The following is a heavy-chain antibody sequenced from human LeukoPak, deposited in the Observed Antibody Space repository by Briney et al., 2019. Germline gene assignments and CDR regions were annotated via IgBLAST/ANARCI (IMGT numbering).Heavy chain of an antibody. CDR3: ANQGGGDYGSLFDY. V-gene: IGHV3-30*18. CDR1: GFTFSSYG. D-gene: IGHD4-17*01. CDR2: ISYDGSNK. Sequence: GRSLRLSCAASGFTFSSYGMHWVRQAPGKGLEWVAVISYDGSNKYYADSVKGRFTISRDNSKNTLYLQMNSLRAEDTAVYYCANQGGGDYGSLFDYWGQGTLVTVSS. J-gene: IGHJ4*02.